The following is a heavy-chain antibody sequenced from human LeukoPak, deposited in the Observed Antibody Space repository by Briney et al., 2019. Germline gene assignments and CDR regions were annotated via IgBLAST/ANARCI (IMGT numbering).Heavy chain of an antibody. J-gene: IGHJ4*02. CDR2: ISSSSSTI. CDR1: GLTFSSYS. D-gene: IGHD3-3*01. Sequence: GGSLRLSCAASGLTFSSYSMNWVRQAPGKGLEWVSYISSSSSTIYYADSVKGRFTISRDNAKNSLYLQMNSLRAEDTAVYYCARGGIGHYDFWSGHDYWGQGTLVTVSS. V-gene: IGHV3-48*01. CDR3: ARGGIGHYDFWSGHDY.